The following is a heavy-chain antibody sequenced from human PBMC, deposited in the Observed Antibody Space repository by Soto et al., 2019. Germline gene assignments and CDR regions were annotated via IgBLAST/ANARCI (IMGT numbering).Heavy chain of an antibody. J-gene: IGHJ5*02. CDR1: GGSISSYY. D-gene: IGHD2-15*01. CDR3: AGDGHCSGGSCYPWEDNSFDP. CDR2: IYTSGST. Sequence: QVQLQESGPGLVKPSETLSLTCIVSGGSISSYYWSWIRQPAGKGLEWIGRIYTSGSTNYNPSLKIRVTWSVDTSKNQFSLKLSSVTAADTAVYYCAGDGHCSGGSCYPWEDNSFDPWGQGTLVTVSS. V-gene: IGHV4-4*07.